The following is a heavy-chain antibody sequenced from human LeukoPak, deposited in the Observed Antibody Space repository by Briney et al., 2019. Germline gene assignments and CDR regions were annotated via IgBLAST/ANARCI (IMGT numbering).Heavy chain of an antibody. Sequence: PGGSLRLSCAASGFTFSNYWMTWVRQAPGKGLEWVANIKQDGSEKYYVDSVKGRFTISRDNAKTSLFLQMNSLRAEDTAVYYCARDVSDENGSSSRIHLDSWGQGTLVSVSS. J-gene: IGHJ4*02. V-gene: IGHV3-7*01. CDR3: ARDVSDENGSSSRIHLDS. D-gene: IGHD6-6*01. CDR1: GFTFSNYW. CDR2: IKQDGSEK.